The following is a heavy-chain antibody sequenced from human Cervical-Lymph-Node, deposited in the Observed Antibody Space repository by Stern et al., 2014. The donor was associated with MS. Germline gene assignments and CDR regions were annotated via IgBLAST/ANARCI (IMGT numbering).Heavy chain of an antibody. CDR1: GGSISSYY. Sequence: VQLEESGPGLVKPSETLSLTCTVSGGSISSYYWSWIRQPPGQGLEWIGYIYYSGNTNYNRSLRSRVTISVDTSKNQFSLKLSSVTAADTAVYYCARETPSYRSSGWGWFDPWGQGTLVTVSS. J-gene: IGHJ5*02. CDR3: ARETPSYRSSGWGWFDP. V-gene: IGHV4-59*01. CDR2: IYYSGNT. D-gene: IGHD6-19*01.